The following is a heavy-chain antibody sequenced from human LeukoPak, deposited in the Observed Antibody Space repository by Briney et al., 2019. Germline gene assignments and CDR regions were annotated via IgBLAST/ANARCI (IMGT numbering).Heavy chain of an antibody. CDR1: GYTFTGYY. CDR3: ARIPAGRGGDHGALNY. V-gene: IGHV1-18*04. Sequence: GASVKVSCKASGYTFTGYYMHWVRQAPGQGLEWMGWISAYNGNTNYAQKLQGRVTMTTDTSTSTAYMELRSLRSDDTAVYYCARIPAGRGGDHGALNYWGQGTLVTVSS. CDR2: ISAYNGNT. J-gene: IGHJ4*02. D-gene: IGHD3-16*01.